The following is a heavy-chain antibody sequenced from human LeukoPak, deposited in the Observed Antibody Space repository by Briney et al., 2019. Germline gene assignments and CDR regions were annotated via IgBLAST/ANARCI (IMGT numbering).Heavy chain of an antibody. CDR3: ARDLRVPAAIDY. CDR1: GYTFTGYY. V-gene: IGHV1-2*02. J-gene: IGHJ4*02. D-gene: IGHD2-2*01. Sequence: ASVKVSCKASGYTFTGYYMHWVRQAPGQGLEWMGWINPNSGGTNCAQKFQGRVTMTRDTSISTAYMELSRLRSDDTAVYYCARDLRVPAAIDYWGQGTLVTVSS. CDR2: INPNSGGT.